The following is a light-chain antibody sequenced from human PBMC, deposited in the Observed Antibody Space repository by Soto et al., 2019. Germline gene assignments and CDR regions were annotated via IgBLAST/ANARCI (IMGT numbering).Light chain of an antibody. J-gene: IGLJ3*02. Sequence: QSALTQPASVSGSPGQSITISCTGTSSDVGGYNFVSWYQQHPGKAPRLIIYEVSSRPSGVSYRFSGSKSGNTASLTISGLHVEDEADYYCSSYTLRNTLVLFGGGTKLTVL. CDR1: SSDVGGYNF. CDR2: EVS. CDR3: SSYTLRNTLVL. V-gene: IGLV2-14*01.